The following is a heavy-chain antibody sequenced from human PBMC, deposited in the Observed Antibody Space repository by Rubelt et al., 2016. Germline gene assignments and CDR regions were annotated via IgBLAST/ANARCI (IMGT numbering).Heavy chain of an antibody. CDR2: IYYSGRT. CDR1: GGSISSYY. Sequence: QVQLQESGPGLVKPSETLSLTCSVSGGSISSYYWSWIRQPPGKGLEWIGCIYYSGRTNYNPSPQSRVTISVATSKNQFSLKLSAVTAADTAVYYCARVSPDDYGDPNWVDPWGQGTLVTVSS. CDR3: ARVSPDDYGDPNWVDP. D-gene: IGHD4-17*01. J-gene: IGHJ5*02. V-gene: IGHV4-59*01.